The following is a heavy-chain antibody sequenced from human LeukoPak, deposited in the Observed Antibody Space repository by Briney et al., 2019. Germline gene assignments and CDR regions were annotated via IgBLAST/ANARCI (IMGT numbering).Heavy chain of an antibody. CDR3: AREGDFWSGYPKGPRYYYYYMDV. CDR2: IYTSGST. CDR1: GGSISSGSYY. V-gene: IGHV4-61*02. D-gene: IGHD3-3*01. Sequence: SETLSLTCTVSGGSISSGSYYWSWIRQPAGKGLEWIGRIYTSGSTNYNPSLKSRVTISVDTSKNQFSLKLSSVTAADTAVYYCAREGDFWSGYPKGPRYYYYYMDVWGKGTTVTVSS. J-gene: IGHJ6*03.